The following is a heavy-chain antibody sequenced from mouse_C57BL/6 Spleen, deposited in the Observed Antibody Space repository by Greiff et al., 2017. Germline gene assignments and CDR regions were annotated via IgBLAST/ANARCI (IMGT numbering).Heavy chain of an antibody. J-gene: IGHJ2*01. D-gene: IGHD1-1*01. CDR3: ARGGTVVRSYYFDY. CDR1: GYSITSGYY. V-gene: IGHV3-6*01. CDR2: ISYDGSN. Sequence: EVKLMASGPGLVKPSQSLSLTCSVTGYSITSGYYWNWIRQFPGNKLEWMGYISYDGSNNYNPSLKNRISITRDTSKNQFFLKLHSVTTEDTATYYCARGGTVVRSYYFDYWGQGTTLTVSS.